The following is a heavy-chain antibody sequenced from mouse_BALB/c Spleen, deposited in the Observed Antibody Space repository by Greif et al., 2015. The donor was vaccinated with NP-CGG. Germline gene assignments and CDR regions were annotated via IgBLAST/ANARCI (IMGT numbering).Heavy chain of an antibody. CDR1: GYTFTSYW. CDR3: ARGYGSYWYFGV. CDR2: IAPGSGST. J-gene: IGHJ1*01. D-gene: IGHD2-14*01. V-gene: IGHV1S41*01. Sequence: DLVKPGASVKLSCKASGYTFTSYWINWIKQRPGQGLEWIGRIAPGSGSTYYNEMFKGKATLTVDTSSSXAYIQLSSLSSEDSAVYFCARGYGSYWYFGVWGAGTTVTVSS.